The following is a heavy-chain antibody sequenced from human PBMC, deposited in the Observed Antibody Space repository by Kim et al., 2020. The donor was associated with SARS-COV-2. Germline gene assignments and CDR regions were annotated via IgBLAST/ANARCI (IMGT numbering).Heavy chain of an antibody. V-gene: IGHV3-23*01. D-gene: IGHD6-19*01. CDR2: T. J-gene: IGHJ4*02. Sequence: TYYADSVKGRFTISRDNSKNTLYLQMNSLRAEDTAVYYCAKVAVAGPDYWGQGTLVTVSS. CDR3: AKVAVAGPDY.